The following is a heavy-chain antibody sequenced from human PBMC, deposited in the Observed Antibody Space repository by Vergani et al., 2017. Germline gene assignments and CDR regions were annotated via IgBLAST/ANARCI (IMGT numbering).Heavy chain of an antibody. CDR2: IYYSGTT. Sequence: QVQLQESGPGLVKASQTLSLTCSVSGAYVGSGGYYWSWVRQRPGVGLDWIGYIYYSGTTYYNPSLESRLTISLDTSENHLSLKLTSVTAAYTAVYYCARQKDYYMDVWGKGATVTVS. J-gene: IGHJ6*03. CDR3: ARQKDYYMDV. CDR1: GAYVGSGGYY. V-gene: IGHV4-31*03.